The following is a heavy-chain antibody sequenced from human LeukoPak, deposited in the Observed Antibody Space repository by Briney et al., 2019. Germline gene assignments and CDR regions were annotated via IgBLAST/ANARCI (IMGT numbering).Heavy chain of an antibody. Sequence: PSETLPLTCAVSGFSISSGYFWGWIRRPPGKGLEWIGTIHYPESTYYNPSLNSRLTISIDTSKNHFSLKLSSVTAADTALYYCARGRGRQVGTRWHPDTHHDYWGQGILVTVSS. CDR3: ARGRGRQVGTRWHPDTHHDY. D-gene: IGHD6-13*01. J-gene: IGHJ4*02. V-gene: IGHV4-38-2*01. CDR1: GFSISSGYF. CDR2: IHYPEST.